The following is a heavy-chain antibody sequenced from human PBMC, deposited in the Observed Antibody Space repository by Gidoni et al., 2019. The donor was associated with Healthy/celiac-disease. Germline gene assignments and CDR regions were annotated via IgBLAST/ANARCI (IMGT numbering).Heavy chain of an antibody. CDR2: ISGSGGST. CDR1: GFIFISYA. J-gene: IGHJ3*02. D-gene: IGHD3-22*01. CDR3: AKADRYYYDSSGYWKDAFDI. Sequence: EVQLLESGGGLVQPGGSLRLPCAASGFIFISYAMSWVRQAPGKGLEWVSAISGSGGSTYYADSVKGRFTISRDNSKNTLYLQMNSLRAEDTAVYYCAKADRYYYDSSGYWKDAFDIWGQGTMVTVSS. V-gene: IGHV3-23*01.